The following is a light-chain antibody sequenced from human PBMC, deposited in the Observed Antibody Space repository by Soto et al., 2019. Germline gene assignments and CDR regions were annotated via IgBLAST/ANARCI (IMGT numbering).Light chain of an antibody. CDR1: QTISTW. J-gene: IGKJ1*01. CDR3: QQYDNSRT. CDR2: DVS. Sequence: DIQITQSPSAMSASVGDTVTITCRASQTISTWLAWYQQKPGKAPKLLIYDVSILESGGPSRFSGSGSGTEFTLTITSLQPEDFAIYYCQQYDNSRTFGQGTKVDIK. V-gene: IGKV1-5*01.